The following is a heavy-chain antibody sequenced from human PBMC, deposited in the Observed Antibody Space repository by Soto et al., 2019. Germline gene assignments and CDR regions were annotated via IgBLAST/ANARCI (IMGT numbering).Heavy chain of an antibody. V-gene: IGHV3-30*18. CDR1: GFTFSAYD. CDR3: AKVYFINGVSYYGGGYLDY. Sequence: QVQLVESGGGVVQPGRSLRLSCAASGFTFSAYDMHWVRQAPVKGLEWVAVISYAGNNKYYADSVKGRFTISRDNSMNALYLQMNGPRAKFTAVYFCAKVYFINGVSYYGGGYLDYWGQGTLVTVSS. CDR2: ISYAGNNK. D-gene: IGHD2-8*01. J-gene: IGHJ4*02.